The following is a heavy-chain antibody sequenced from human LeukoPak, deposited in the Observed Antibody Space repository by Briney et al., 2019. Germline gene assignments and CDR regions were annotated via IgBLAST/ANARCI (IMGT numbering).Heavy chain of an antibody. Sequence: GESLKISCTGSGYIFTTYWIGWVRQMPGKGLEWMGIIHPGDSDTRYSPSFQGQVTISADKSISTAYLQWSSLKASDTAMYYCARHDSSGYHGFDIWGQGTMVTVSS. V-gene: IGHV5-51*01. CDR3: ARHDSSGYHGFDI. CDR1: GYIFTTYW. D-gene: IGHD3-22*01. J-gene: IGHJ3*02. CDR2: IHPGDSDT.